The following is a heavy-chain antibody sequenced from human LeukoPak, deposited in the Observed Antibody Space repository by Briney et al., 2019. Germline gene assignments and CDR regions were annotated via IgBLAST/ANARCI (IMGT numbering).Heavy chain of an antibody. D-gene: IGHD3-3*01. Sequence: GASVKVSCKASGYTFTDYYMHWVRQAPGQGLEWMGWINPHSGGTKYAQKFQGRVTMTRDTSISTAHIELSRLRSDDTAVYYCARFYDYWSAMNYWGQGTLVTVSS. CDR2: INPHSGGT. J-gene: IGHJ4*02. V-gene: IGHV1-2*02. CDR1: GYTFTDYY. CDR3: ARFYDYWSAMNY.